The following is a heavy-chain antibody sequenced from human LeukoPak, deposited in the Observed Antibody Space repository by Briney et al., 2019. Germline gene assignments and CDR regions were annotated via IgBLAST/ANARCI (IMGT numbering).Heavy chain of an antibody. V-gene: IGHV3-7*01. CDR1: GFTFSSYW. Sequence: HPGGSLRLSCAASGFTFSSYWMSWVRQDPGKGLEWVANIKQDGSEKYYVDSVKGRFTISRDNAKNSLYLQMNSLRAEDTAVYYCASFSFLEWLLPPFDYWGQGTLVTVSS. J-gene: IGHJ4*02. CDR3: ASFSFLEWLLPPFDY. D-gene: IGHD3-3*01. CDR2: IKQDGSEK.